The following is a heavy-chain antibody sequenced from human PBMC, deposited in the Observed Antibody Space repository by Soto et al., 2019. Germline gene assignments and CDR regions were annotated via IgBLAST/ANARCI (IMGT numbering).Heavy chain of an antibody. J-gene: IGHJ4*02. V-gene: IGHV4-4*02. D-gene: IGHD6-13*01. CDR1: SGSISSSNW. Sequence: SETLSLTCAVSSGSISSSNWWSWVRQPPGKGLEWIGEIYHSGSTNYNPSLKSRVTISVDKSKNQFSLKLSSVTAADTAVYYCARGAAAGEGAYFDYWGQGTLVTVSS. CDR2: IYHSGST. CDR3: ARGAAAGEGAYFDY.